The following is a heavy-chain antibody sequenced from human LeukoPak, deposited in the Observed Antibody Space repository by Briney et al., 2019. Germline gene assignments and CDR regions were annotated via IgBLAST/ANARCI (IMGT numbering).Heavy chain of an antibody. CDR3: ARIPAYCGGDCPMDV. CDR2: IYYGGST. CDR1: GGSISSYY. Sequence: SETLSLTCTVSGGSISSYYWSWIRQPPGKGLEWIGYIYYGGSTNYNPSLKSRVTISVDTSKIQFSLKLSSVTAADTAVYYCARIPAYCGGDCPMDVWGKGTTVTVSS. D-gene: IGHD2-21*02. V-gene: IGHV4-59*01. J-gene: IGHJ6*03.